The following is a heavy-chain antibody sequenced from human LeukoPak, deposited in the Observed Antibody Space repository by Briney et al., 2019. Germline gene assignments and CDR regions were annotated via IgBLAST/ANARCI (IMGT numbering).Heavy chain of an antibody. CDR1: GFTFSSYG. J-gene: IGHJ4*02. D-gene: IGHD6-19*01. CDR2: IRYDGSNK. V-gene: IGHV3-30*02. Sequence: PGGSLRLSCAASGFTFSSYGMHWVRQAPGKGLEWVAFIRYDGSNKYYADSVKGRFTISRDNSKNTLYLQMNSLRAEDTAVYYCAKAPGIAVAAQGPFDYWGQGTLVTVSS. CDR3: AKAPGIAVAAQGPFDY.